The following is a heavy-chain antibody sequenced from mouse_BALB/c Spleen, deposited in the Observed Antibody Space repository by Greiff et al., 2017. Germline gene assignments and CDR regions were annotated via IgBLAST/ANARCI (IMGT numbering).Heavy chain of an antibody. CDR3: DARGGFDFGSRTFDY. J-gene: IGHJ2*01. Sequence: EVQLQQSGAELVRPGASVKLSCTASGFNIKDYYMHWVKQRPEQGLEWIGWIDPENGDTEYAPKFQGKATMTADTSSNTAYLQLSSLTSEDTAVYYCDARGGFDFGSRTFDYWGQGTTLTVSS. CDR1: GFNIKDYY. CDR2: IDPENGDT. D-gene: IGHD1-1*01. V-gene: IGHV14-4*02.